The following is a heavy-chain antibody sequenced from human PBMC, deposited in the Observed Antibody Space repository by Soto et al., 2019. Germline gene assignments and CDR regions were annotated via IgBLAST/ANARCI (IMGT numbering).Heavy chain of an antibody. Sequence: QVQLQESGPGLEKPSQTLSLTSIVSGASFSSVDYYWSWIRQPPGKGLEWIGYVYSSGTTYYNPSLRGRVTISIDTSKNQFSLNLRSVTAADTAMYYCVRDNYGDYDHWGQGTLVTVSS. CDR2: VYSSGTT. CDR1: GASFSSVDYY. D-gene: IGHD4-17*01. CDR3: VRDNYGDYDH. J-gene: IGHJ5*02. V-gene: IGHV4-30-4*01.